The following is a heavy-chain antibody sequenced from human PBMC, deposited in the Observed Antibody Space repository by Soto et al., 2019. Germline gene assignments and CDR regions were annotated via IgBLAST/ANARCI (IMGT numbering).Heavy chain of an antibody. J-gene: IGHJ6*02. CDR2: ISTYNSNT. V-gene: IGHV1-18*01. CDR1: HYSFARYG. CDR3: AREGYCSSGSCALYSHDFCGMDV. D-gene: IGHD2-15*01. Sequence: QVQLVQSGAEVKKPGASVKVSCKASHYSFARYGISWVRQAPGQGLEWMGWISTYNSNTKYAQKCQGRVTMTTDTPTSTAYMNLRSLTPDDTAVYYCAREGYCSSGSCALYSHDFCGMDVWGQGTKVTVSS.